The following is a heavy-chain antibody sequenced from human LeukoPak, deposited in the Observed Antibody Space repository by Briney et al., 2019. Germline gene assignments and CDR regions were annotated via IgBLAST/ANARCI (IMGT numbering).Heavy chain of an antibody. Sequence: GGSLRLSCAASGFTFSSYAMSWVRQAPGKGLEWVSAISGSGGRTYYADSVKGRFTISRDNSKNTLYLQMNSLRAEDTAVYYCAKDKESSGWSTYFDYWGQGTLVTVSS. CDR1: GFTFSSYA. V-gene: IGHV3-23*01. CDR3: AKDKESSGWSTYFDY. D-gene: IGHD6-19*01. CDR2: ISGSGGRT. J-gene: IGHJ4*02.